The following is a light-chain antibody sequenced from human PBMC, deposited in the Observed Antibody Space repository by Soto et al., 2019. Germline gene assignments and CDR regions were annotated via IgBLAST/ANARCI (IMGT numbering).Light chain of an antibody. V-gene: IGKV3-11*01. CDR2: DAS. J-gene: IGKJ1*01. Sequence: IVMTQSPSTLSLYTGERATLSCRASQSVSSYLAWYQQKPGQSPSLLIYDASNRATVIPARFSGSGSGTDFTLTISSLEPEDFAVYYCQQRSNWSPWTFGQGTKVDI. CDR1: QSVSSY. CDR3: QQRSNWSPWT.